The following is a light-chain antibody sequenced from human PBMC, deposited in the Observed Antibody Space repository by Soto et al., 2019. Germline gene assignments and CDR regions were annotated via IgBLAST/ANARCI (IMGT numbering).Light chain of an antibody. CDR1: QSIGSW. J-gene: IGKJ1*01. V-gene: IGKV1-5*01. CDR2: AAS. CDR3: QQYNPYSRT. Sequence: DIQMTQSPSTLSASVGDTVTITCRASQSIGSWLAWYQQKPGKAPKLLIYAASSLQDGVSPRFSGSGYGTDFTLTISSLQRDDFAIYYCQQYNPYSRTFGQGTKVDI.